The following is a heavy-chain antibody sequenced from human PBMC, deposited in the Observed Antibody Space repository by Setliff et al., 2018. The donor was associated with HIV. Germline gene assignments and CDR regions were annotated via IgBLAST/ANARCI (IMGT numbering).Heavy chain of an antibody. J-gene: IGHJ4*02. V-gene: IGHV4-34*01. CDR2: INHSGST. CDR3: AREQWLVTRGYFDS. Sequence: SEILSLTCAVYSGSFSGYYWSWIRQPPGKGLEWIGEINHSGSTNYNPSLKSRVTISIDTSKNQFSVKLNFVTAADTAVYYCAREQWLVTRGYFDSWGQGIMVTVSS. CDR1: SGSFSGYY. D-gene: IGHD6-19*01.